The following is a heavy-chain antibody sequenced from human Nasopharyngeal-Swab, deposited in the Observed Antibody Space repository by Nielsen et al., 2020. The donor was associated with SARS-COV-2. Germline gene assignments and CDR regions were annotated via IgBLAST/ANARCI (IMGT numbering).Heavy chain of an antibody. D-gene: IGHD3-9*01. CDR2: IYFSGNT. V-gene: IGHV4-30-4*01. J-gene: IGHJ5*02. CDR3: ARGVMGVERYHNTMTGYFFDP. Sequence: WIRQPPGKGLEWLGYIYFSGNTYYNPSLKSRVTMSVDTSKMQFSLKLESVTAADTAVYYCARGVMGVERYHNTMTGYFFDPWGQGTLVTVSS.